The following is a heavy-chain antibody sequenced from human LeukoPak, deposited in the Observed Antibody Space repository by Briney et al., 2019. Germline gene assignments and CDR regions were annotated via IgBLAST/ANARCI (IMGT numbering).Heavy chain of an antibody. CDR2: IYYSGST. Sequence: PSETLSLTCTVSGGSISSSSYYWGWVRPPPGKGLEWIANIYYSGSTYYSPSLRSRVTISVDTSKNQFSLKLTSVTAADTAVYYCARHASVSGNWPRPLDYWGQGSLVTVSS. CDR3: ARHASVSGNWPRPLDY. D-gene: IGHD3-3*01. J-gene: IGHJ4*02. CDR1: GGSISSSSYY. V-gene: IGHV4-39*01.